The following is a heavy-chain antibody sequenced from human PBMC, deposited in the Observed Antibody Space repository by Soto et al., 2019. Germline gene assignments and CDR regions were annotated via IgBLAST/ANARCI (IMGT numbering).Heavy chain of an antibody. CDR3: ARDPDTTMINHAFEI. J-gene: IGHJ3*02. CDR2: IIPILDMT. CDR1: GGSFSTYS. Sequence: QVQLVQSGAEVKKPGSSVRVSCKASGGSFSTYSINWVRQAPGQGLEWMGRIIPILDMTKYAQRFQGRVTLTADMSTSTAYMDLSSLRSDDTAVYFCARDPDTTMINHAFEIWGQGTVVTVSS. D-gene: IGHD5-18*01. V-gene: IGHV1-69*08.